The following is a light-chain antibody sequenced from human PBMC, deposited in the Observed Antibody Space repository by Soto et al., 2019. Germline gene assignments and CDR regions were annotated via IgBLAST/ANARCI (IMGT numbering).Light chain of an antibody. V-gene: IGKV3D-11*02. CDR1: QSVDTY. J-gene: IGKJ4*01. Sequence: IVLTQSPATLSLSPVKRATLSCRASQSVDTYLAWYQQKSGRAPRLLIYDVSKRATGIPPRFSGSGAGTDFTLTISSLEPEDSATYYCQQRRSSLTFGGGTKVDIK. CDR2: DVS. CDR3: QQRRSSLT.